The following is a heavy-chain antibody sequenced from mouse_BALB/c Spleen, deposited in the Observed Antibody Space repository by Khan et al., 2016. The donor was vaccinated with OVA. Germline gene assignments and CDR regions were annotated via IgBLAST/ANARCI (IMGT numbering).Heavy chain of an antibody. J-gene: IGHJ4*01. D-gene: IGHD2-14*01. Sequence: QIQLVQSGPELKKPGETVRISCKASGYTFTTAGMQWVQKMPGKGLKWIGWINTHSGVPKYAEDFKGRFVFSLETSASTAYLQITNLKNEDTATYFYARGRAAYYRNDGGAMDYGGQGTSVTVSS. V-gene: IGHV9-4*02. CDR2: INTHSGVP. CDR3: ARGRAAYYRNDGGAMDY. CDR1: GYTFTTAG.